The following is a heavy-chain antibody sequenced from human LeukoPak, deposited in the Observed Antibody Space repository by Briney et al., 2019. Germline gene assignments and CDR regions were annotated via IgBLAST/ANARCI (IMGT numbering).Heavy chain of an antibody. J-gene: IGHJ4*02. CDR3: AKDRAGTTFDN. CDR2: ISYDGSNK. V-gene: IGHV3-30*18. CDR1: GFTFSNYD. Sequence: PGGSLRLSCAASGFTFSNYDMHWVRQAPGKGLEWVAVISYDGSNKYYADSVKGRFTISRDNSKNTVYLQMNSLTAEDTAVYYCAKDRAGTTFDNSGEGTLVTVSS. D-gene: IGHD1-7*01.